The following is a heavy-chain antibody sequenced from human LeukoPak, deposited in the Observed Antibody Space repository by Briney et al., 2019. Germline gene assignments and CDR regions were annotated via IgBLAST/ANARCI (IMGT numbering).Heavy chain of an antibody. CDR1: GFTFSDYA. D-gene: IGHD3-16*01. CDR2: LSVNGDSK. J-gene: IGHJ4*02. V-gene: IGHV3-23*01. Sequence: PGVSLRLTCAASGFTFSDYAMIWVRQAPGKGLVWVSGLSVNGDSKFYADSVRGRFTIPRDNSRPTLSLQLHRLISEDTATYLCVRSHITFYHLQYYFGSWGRGTKVRVSS. CDR3: VRSHITFYHLQYYFGS.